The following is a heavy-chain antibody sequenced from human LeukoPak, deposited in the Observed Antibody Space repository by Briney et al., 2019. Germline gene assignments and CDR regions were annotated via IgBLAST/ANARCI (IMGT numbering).Heavy chain of an antibody. CDR2: INPNSGNT. CDR3: AKASRDIVVVPAAIPEDCFDY. CDR1: GGTFSSYA. D-gene: IGHD2-2*02. Sequence: ASVKVSCKASGGTFSSYAINWVRQATGQGLEWMGWINPNSGNTGYAQKFQGRVTITRNTSISTAYMELSSLRSEDTAVYYCAKASRDIVVVPAAIPEDCFDYWGQGTLVTVSS. V-gene: IGHV1-8*03. J-gene: IGHJ4*02.